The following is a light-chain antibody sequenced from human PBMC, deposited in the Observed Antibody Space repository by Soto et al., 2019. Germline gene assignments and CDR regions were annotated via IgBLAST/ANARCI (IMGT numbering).Light chain of an antibody. V-gene: IGKV3-20*01. J-gene: IGKJ1*01. CDR3: QQYLSSPQT. CDR1: LSVSSSY. Sequence: EIVLTQSPGTLSLSPGERAALSCRASLSVSSSYLAWYQQIPGQAPRLLIYGASSRATGIPDRFSGSGSGTDFTLTISRLEPEDSAVYYCQQYLSSPQTFGQGTKVDIK. CDR2: GAS.